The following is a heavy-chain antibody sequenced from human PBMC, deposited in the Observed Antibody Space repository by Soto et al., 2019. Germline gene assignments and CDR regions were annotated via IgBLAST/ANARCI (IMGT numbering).Heavy chain of an antibody. V-gene: IGHV4-34*01. CDR3: ARGSSSWYSVMIVVRWFDP. J-gene: IGHJ5*02. CDR2: INHSGST. CDR1: GGSFSGYY. D-gene: IGHD6-13*01. Sequence: SETLSLTCAVYGGSFSGYYWSWIRQPPGKGLEWIGEINHSGSTNYNPSLKSRVTISVDTSKNQFPLKLSSVTAADTAVYYCARGSSSWYSVMIVVRWFDPWGPGTLVTVSS.